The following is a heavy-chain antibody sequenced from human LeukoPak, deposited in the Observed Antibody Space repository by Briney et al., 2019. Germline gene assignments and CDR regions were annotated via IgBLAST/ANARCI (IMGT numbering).Heavy chain of an antibody. V-gene: IGHV1-69*05. CDR2: IIPIFGTA. J-gene: IGHJ5*02. CDR3: ARGGAWIQLSGWFDP. Sequence: SVKVSCKASGGTFSSYAISWVRQAPGQGLEWMGGIIPIFGTANYAQKFQGRVTMTRDTSTSTVYMELSSLRSEDTAVYYCARGGAWIQLSGWFDPWGQGTLVTVSS. D-gene: IGHD5-18*01. CDR1: GGTFSSYA.